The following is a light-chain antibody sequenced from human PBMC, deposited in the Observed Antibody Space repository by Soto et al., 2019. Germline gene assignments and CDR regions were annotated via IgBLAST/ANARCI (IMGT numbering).Light chain of an antibody. Sequence: EILMTQSQATLSVSPGERATLSCRASQRISSNLAWYQQKPGQAPRLLIYGASNRATGIPARFSGSGSGTDFTLTISSLEPEDFAVYYCQQRSNWPPLTCGGGTKVEIK. CDR2: GAS. CDR3: QQRSNWPPLT. J-gene: IGKJ4*01. V-gene: IGKV3-11*01. CDR1: QRISSN.